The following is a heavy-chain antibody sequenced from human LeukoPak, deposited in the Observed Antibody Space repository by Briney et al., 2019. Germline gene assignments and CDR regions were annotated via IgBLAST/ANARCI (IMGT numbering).Heavy chain of an antibody. CDR1: GGSFSGYY. CDR3: ARRGIAAAGVDTYDY. V-gene: IGHV4-34*01. J-gene: IGHJ4*02. Sequence: SETLSLTCAVYGGSFSGYYWSWIRQPPGKGLEWIGEINHSGSTNYNLSLKSRVTISVDTSKNQFSLKLSSVTAADTAVYYCARRGIAAAGVDTYDYWGQGTLVTVSS. CDR2: INHSGST. D-gene: IGHD6-13*01.